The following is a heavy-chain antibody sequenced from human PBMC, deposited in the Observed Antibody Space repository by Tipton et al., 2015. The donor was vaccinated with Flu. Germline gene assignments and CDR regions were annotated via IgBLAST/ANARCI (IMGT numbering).Heavy chain of an antibody. J-gene: IGHJ3*02. V-gene: IGHV5-51*01. CDR1: GYTFSSYR. CDR3: ARFNTRTDAFDI. Sequence: QLVQSGAEVKKPGESLNISCLGSGYTFSSYRIGWVRQMPGKGLELMGIFYPGDSDITYSPSFQGQVTISADKSISTAYLQWSSLRAPDTAIYYCARFNTRTDAFDIWGQGTMVTVSS. CDR2: FYPGDSDI.